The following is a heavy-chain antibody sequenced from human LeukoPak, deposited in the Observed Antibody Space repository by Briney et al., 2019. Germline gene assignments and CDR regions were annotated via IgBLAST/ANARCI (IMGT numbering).Heavy chain of an antibody. CDR2: IYYSGTT. Sequence: SETLSLTCTDSGGSISYYYWSWIRQSPGKGLEWIGYIYYSGTTNYNPSLKSRVTISVDTSKNQFSLQLRSETAADTAVYYCAREDPQTTVPEGLDVWGQGTTVTVSS. J-gene: IGHJ6*02. CDR1: GGSISYYY. V-gene: IGHV4-59*01. D-gene: IGHD4-17*01. CDR3: AREDPQTTVPEGLDV.